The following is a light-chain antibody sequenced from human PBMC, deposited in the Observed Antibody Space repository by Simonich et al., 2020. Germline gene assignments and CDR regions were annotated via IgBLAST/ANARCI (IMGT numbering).Light chain of an antibody. V-gene: IGKV4-1*01. Sequence: DIVMTQSPDSLAVSLGERAPINCKSSQRVLYSSNNKNYLAWYQQKPGQPPKLLIYWASTRESGVPDRFSGRGSGTDFTLTSSSLQAEDVAVYYCQQYYRTPLTFGGGTKVEIK. CDR2: WAS. CDR1: QRVLYSSNNKNY. CDR3: QQYYRTPLT. J-gene: IGKJ4*02.